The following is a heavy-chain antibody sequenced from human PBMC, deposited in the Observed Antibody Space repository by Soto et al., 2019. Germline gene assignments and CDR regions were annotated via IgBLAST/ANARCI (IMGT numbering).Heavy chain of an antibody. V-gene: IGHV3-30-3*01. CDR1: GFTFSSYA. CDR2: ISYDGSNK. CDR3: ARDNYYDSRGYYYDNQYYFDY. Sequence: GGSLRLSCAASGFTFSSYAMHWVRQAPGKGLEWVAVISYDGSNKYYADSAKGRFTISRDNSKNTLYLQMNSLRAEDTAVYYCARDNYYDSRGYYYDNQYYFDYWGQGTLVTVSS. D-gene: IGHD3-22*01. J-gene: IGHJ4*02.